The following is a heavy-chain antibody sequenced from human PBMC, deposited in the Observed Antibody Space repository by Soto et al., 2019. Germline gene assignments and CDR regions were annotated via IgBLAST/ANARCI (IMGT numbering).Heavy chain of an antibody. CDR2: VYYDGST. J-gene: IGHJ4*02. V-gene: IGHV4-59*01. Sequence: QVQLQESGPGLVKPSETLSLTCTVSGDSINNYWSWIRQPPGKGLEWIGYVYYDGSTNYNPSLKSRVTMSIDTSKDQFSLQLTSVTAADTAVYYCAKYRRGTGWYYLNYWGQGTLVIVSS. D-gene: IGHD6-19*01. CDR3: AKYRRGTGWYYLNY. CDR1: GDSINNY.